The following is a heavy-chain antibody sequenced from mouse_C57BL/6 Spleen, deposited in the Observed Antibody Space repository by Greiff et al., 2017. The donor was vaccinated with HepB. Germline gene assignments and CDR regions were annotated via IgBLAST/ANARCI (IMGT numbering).Heavy chain of an antibody. V-gene: IGHV7-1*01. Sequence: EVKLVESGGGLVQSGRSLRLSCATSGFTFSDFYMEWVRQAQGKGLEWIAASRNKANDYTTEYSASVKGRFIVSRDTSQSILYLQMNALRAEDTAIYYCARDDAGLFAYWGQGTLVTVSA. CDR1: GFTFSDFY. CDR3: ARDDAGLFAY. J-gene: IGHJ3*01. D-gene: IGHD3-1*01. CDR2: SRNKANDYTT.